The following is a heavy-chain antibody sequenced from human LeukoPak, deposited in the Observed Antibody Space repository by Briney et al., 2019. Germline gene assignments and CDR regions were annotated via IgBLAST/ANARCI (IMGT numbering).Heavy chain of an antibody. J-gene: IGHJ4*02. V-gene: IGHV3-30*02. CDR2: IRYDGSNK. CDR3: AKDKGRAAAGHD. CDR1: GFTFSSYG. Sequence: PGGSLRLSCAASGFTFSSYGMHWVRQAPGKGLEWVAFIRYDGSNKYYADSVKGRFTISRDNSKNTLYLQMNSLRAEDTAVYYCAKDKGRAAAGHDWGQGTLVTVSS. D-gene: IGHD6-13*01.